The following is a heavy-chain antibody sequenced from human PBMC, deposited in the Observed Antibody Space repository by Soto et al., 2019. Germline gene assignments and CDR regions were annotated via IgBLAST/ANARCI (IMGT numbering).Heavy chain of an antibody. V-gene: IGHV1-2*04. CDR2: INPNSGGT. J-gene: IGHJ6*03. D-gene: IGHD2-15*01. Sequence: ASVKVSCKASGYTFTGYYMHWVRQAPGQGLEWMGWINPNSGGTNYAQKFQGWVTMTRDTSISTAYMELSRLRSDDTAVYYCARGLDIVVVVAAVPYYMDVWGKGTTVTVSS. CDR3: ARGLDIVVVVAAVPYYMDV. CDR1: GYTFTGYY.